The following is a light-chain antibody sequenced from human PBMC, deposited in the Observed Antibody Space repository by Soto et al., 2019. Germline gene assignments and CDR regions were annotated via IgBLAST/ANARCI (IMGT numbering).Light chain of an antibody. J-gene: IGLJ3*02. CDR2: ENS. Sequence: QSVLTQPPSVSAAPGQKVTISCSGSSSNIGNNYVSWYQQLPGTAPKLLIYENSLRPSGIPDRFSGSKSGTSATLGITGLQTGHEADYYCGTWDSTLSAGVFGGGTKLTVL. V-gene: IGLV1-51*02. CDR3: GTWDSTLSAGV. CDR1: SSNIGNNY.